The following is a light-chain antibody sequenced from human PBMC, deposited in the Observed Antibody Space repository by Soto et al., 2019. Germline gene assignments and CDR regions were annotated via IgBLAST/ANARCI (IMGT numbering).Light chain of an antibody. J-gene: IGLJ2*01. V-gene: IGLV1-40*01. CDR3: QSYDSSLSGPVV. CDR2: GNS. CDR1: SSNIGAGYD. Sequence: QSALTQSPSVSGAPGQRVTISCTGSSSNIGAGYDVHWYQQLPGTAPKLLIYGNSNRPSGVPDRFSGSKSGTSASLAITGLQAEDEADYYCQSYDSSLSGPVVFGGGTKLTVL.